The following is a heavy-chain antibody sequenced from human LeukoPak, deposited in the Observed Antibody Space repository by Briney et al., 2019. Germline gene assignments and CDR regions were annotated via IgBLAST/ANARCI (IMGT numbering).Heavy chain of an antibody. CDR1: GFTFTGYH. Sequence: ASVKVSCKASGFTFTGYHPHWVRQAPGQGLEWMGRINPNSGDTNYAQKFQGRVTMTRDTSISTAYMELSSLRSEDTAVYYCARELSGLYGSGSYSYGMDVWGQGTTVTVSS. CDR2: INPNSGDT. J-gene: IGHJ6*02. CDR3: ARELSGLYGSGSYSYGMDV. D-gene: IGHD3-10*01. V-gene: IGHV1-2*06.